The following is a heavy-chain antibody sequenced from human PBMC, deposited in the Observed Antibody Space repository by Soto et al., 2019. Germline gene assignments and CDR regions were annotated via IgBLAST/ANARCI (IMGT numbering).Heavy chain of an antibody. D-gene: IGHD6-19*01. CDR3: AKGRIAVAGLFDY. CDR2: ISGSYGT. V-gene: IGHV3-23*01. CDR1: GFTFSSCA. J-gene: IGHJ4*02. Sequence: GGSLRLSCAASGFTFSSCAMGWVRQAPGKGLEWVSEISGSYGTYYADSVKGRFTISRDNSKNTLYLQMNSLRAEDTAVYYCAKGRIAVAGLFDYWGQGTLVTVSS.